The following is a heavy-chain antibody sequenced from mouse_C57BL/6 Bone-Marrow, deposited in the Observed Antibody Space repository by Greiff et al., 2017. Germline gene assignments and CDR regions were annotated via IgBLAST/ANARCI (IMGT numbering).Heavy chain of an antibody. V-gene: IGHV1-81*01. CDR2: IYPRSGNT. Sequence: QVQLKQSGAELARPGASVKLSCKASGYTFTSYGISWVKQRTGQGLEWIGEIYPRSGNTYYNEKFKGKATLTADKSSSTAYMELRSLTSEDSAVYFCARRDYGSSYRYWGQGTTLTVSS. J-gene: IGHJ2*01. CDR1: GYTFTSYG. CDR3: ARRDYGSSYRY. D-gene: IGHD1-1*01.